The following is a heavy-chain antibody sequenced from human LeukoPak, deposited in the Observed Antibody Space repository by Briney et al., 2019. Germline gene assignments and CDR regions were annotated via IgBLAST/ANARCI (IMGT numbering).Heavy chain of an antibody. CDR1: RYSFTTYW. CDR2: IYPGDSDT. J-gene: IGHJ3*02. Sequence: GESLQISCQGSRYSFTTYWIGWVRQMPGKGLEWMGIIYPGDSDTRYSPSFQGQVTISADKSISTAYLQWSSLKASDTAMYYCARREGLAFDIWGQGTMVTVSS. V-gene: IGHV5-51*01. CDR3: ARREGLAFDI.